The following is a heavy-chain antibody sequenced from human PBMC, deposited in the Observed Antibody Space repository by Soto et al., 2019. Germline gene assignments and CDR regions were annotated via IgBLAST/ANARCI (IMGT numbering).Heavy chain of an antibody. CDR3: AKDMKWGGMTTIHYFDS. CDR2: ISWNSETI. D-gene: IGHD4-17*01. CDR1: GFPFSSYF. J-gene: IGHJ4*02. Sequence: GGSQRLSCAASGFPFSSYFMHWVSQTPGKGLEWVAGISWNSETIDYADSVKGRFTISRDNAKSSLFLQMNSLRPDDTALYYCAKDMKWGGMTTIHYFDSWGQGTLVTVS. V-gene: IGHV3-9*01.